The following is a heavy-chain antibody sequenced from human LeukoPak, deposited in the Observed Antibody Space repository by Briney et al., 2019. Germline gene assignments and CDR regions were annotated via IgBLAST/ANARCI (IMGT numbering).Heavy chain of an antibody. CDR3: AVSLTTGGYYGMDV. J-gene: IGHJ6*02. D-gene: IGHD1-1*01. V-gene: IGHV1-24*01. CDR1: GYTLTELS. Sequence: ASVKVSCKVSGYTLTELSLHWVRQAPGRGLEWMGRFDPEDGETIYARRFQGRVTMTEDTSTDTAYMELSSLRSEDTAVYFCAVSLTTGGYYGMDVWGQGTTVTVSS. CDR2: FDPEDGET.